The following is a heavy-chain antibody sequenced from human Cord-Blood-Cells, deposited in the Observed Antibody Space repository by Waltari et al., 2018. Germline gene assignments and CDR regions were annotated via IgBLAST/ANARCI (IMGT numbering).Heavy chain of an antibody. CDR3: ARAAMVTWYFEL. CDR1: GGSFSGYY. CDR2: INHSGST. J-gene: IGHJ2*01. V-gene: IGHV4-34*01. Sequence: QVQLQQWGAGLLKPSETLSLTCAVYGGSFSGYYWSWIRQPPGKGLEWIGEINHSGSTNYNPSLKSRVTISVDTSKNQFSLKLSSVTAADTAVYYCARAAMVTWYFELWGRGTLVTVSS. D-gene: IGHD5-18*01.